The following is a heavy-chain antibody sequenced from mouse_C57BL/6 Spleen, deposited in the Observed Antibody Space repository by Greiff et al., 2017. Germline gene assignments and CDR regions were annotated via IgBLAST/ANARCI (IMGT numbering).Heavy chain of an antibody. CDR2: IDPSDSYT. CDR3: ARRIVTLDY. Sequence: QVQLQQPGAELVKPGASVKLSCKASGYTFTSYWMQWVKQRPGQGLEWIGEIDPSDSYTNYNQKFKGKATLTVDTSSSTTYMQLSSLTSEDSAVYYCARRIVTLDYWGQGTTLTVSS. J-gene: IGHJ2*01. V-gene: IGHV1-50*01. CDR1: GYTFTSYW. D-gene: IGHD2-5*01.